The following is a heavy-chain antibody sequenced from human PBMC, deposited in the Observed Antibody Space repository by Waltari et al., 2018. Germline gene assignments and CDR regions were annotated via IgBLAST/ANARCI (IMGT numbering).Heavy chain of an antibody. CDR3: ASLAGVMR. CDR2: ISSSSSYI. J-gene: IGHJ4*02. V-gene: IGHV3-21*01. CDR1: GFTFSSYS. Sequence: EVQLVESGGGLVKHGGSLRLSCAASGFTFSSYSMNWVRQAPGKGLEWVSSISSSSSYIYAADAVKGRFTISRDNAKNSLYLQMNSLGAEDTAVYYCASLAGVMRWGQGTLVTVSS. D-gene: IGHD3-16*01.